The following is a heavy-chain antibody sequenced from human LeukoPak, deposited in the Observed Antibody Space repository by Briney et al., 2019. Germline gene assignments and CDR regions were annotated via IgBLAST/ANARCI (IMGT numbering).Heavy chain of an antibody. CDR1: GASISSSTFF. CDR3: ARQRVRNWFAP. Sequence: SETLSLTCTVSGASISSSTFFWGWIRQPPGKGLEWIASISYSGTTYYTPSLSSRLPISVDTTKDQFALRLTSVTAADTATYFCARQRVRNWFAPWGEGALVTVPS. CDR2: ISYSGTT. J-gene: IGHJ5*02. V-gene: IGHV4-39*01.